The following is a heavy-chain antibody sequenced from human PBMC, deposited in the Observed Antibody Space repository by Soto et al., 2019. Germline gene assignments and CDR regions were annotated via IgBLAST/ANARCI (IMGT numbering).Heavy chain of an antibody. CDR1: GYTFTSYG. D-gene: IGHD6-19*01. J-gene: IGHJ6*02. V-gene: IGHV1-18*01. CDR3: AARASGWFLDV. Sequence: QVQLVQSGAEVKKPGASVKVSCKASGYTFTSYGISWVRQAPGQGLEWMGWISAYNGNTTYAQKLQGRVTMTTDTSTRTAYLELRSLRSDDTAGYYYAARASGWFLDVWGQGTTVTVSS. CDR2: ISAYNGNT.